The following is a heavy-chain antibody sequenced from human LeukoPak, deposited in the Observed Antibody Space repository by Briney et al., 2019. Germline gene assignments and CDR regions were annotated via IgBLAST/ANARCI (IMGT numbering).Heavy chain of an antibody. J-gene: IGHJ4*02. CDR1: GFTFSSYN. CDR3: ARDTSTVTNREFDY. D-gene: IGHD4-17*01. V-gene: IGHV3-21*01. Sequence: GGSLRLSCAASGFTFSSYNMNWVRQAPGKGLEWVSLISSDTSYIHYADSVKGRFTISRDNAKNSVFLQMNSLRAEGTAVYYCARDTSTVTNREFDYWGQGTLVTVSS. CDR2: ISSDTSYI.